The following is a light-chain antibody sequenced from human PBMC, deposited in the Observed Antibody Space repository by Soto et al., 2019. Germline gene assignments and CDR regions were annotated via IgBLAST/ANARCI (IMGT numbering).Light chain of an antibody. CDR3: QQYNNWIT. V-gene: IGKV3-15*01. CDR1: QSISIN. CDR2: AAS. J-gene: IGKJ5*01. Sequence: EIVMTQSPATLSVSPGERAILSCRASQSISINLAWYQQKPGQAPRLLIYAASNRATGVPARFSGSWSGTEFTLTISSLQSEDFAVYYCQQYNNWITFGQ.